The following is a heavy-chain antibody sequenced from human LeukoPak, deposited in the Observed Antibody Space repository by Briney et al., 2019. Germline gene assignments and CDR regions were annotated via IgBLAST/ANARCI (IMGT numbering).Heavy chain of an antibody. V-gene: IGHV4-59*08. J-gene: IGHJ5*02. CDR3: ASTQTRFDP. CDR1: GGSTSSYY. Sequence: SETLSLTCTVSGGSTSSYYWSWIRQPPGKGLEWIGYIYYSGSTNYNPSLKSRVTISVDTSKNQFSLKLSSVTAADTAVYYCASTQTRFDPWGQGTLVTVSS. CDR2: IYYSGST.